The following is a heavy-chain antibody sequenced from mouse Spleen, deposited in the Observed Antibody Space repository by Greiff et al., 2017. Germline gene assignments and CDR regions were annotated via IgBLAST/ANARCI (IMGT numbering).Heavy chain of an antibody. CDR2: ISSGGGST. J-gene: IGHJ4*01. V-gene: IGHV5-12-1*01. Sequence: EVQGVESGGGLVKRGGSLKLSCAASGFTFSSYYMSWVRQTPEKRLEWVATISSGGGSTYYPDSVKGRFTISRDNAKNTLYLQMSSLNSEDTAVYYCARDRGMVTTGRHYYAMDYWGQGTSVTVSS. CDR3: ARDRGMVTTGRHYYAMDY. CDR1: GFTFSSYY. D-gene: IGHD2-3*01.